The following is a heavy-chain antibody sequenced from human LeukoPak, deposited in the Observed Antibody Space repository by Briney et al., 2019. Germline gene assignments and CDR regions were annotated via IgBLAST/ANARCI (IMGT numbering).Heavy chain of an antibody. CDR1: GFTFSNYA. Sequence: GESLRLSCAASGFTFSNYAMSWVRQAPGKGLEWVSSIDASGGATYYADSVKGRFTISRDNSKNTLYLQMNSLRAEDTAVYYCAKGGYSSGWTDYWGQGTLVTVSS. CDR3: AKGGYSSGWTDY. D-gene: IGHD6-19*01. CDR2: IDASGGAT. J-gene: IGHJ4*02. V-gene: IGHV3-23*01.